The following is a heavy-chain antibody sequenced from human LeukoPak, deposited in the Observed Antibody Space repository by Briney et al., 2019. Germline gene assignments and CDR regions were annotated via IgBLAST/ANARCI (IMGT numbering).Heavy chain of an antibody. D-gene: IGHD3-3*01. CDR3: AKAIFGVVLGAFDI. J-gene: IGHJ3*02. CDR2: ISSSSSYI. V-gene: IGHV3-21*01. CDR1: RFTFSSYS. Sequence: GGSLRLSCAASRFTFSSYSMNWVRQAPGKGLEWVSSISSSSSYIYYADSVRGRFTISRDNAKNSLYLQMNSLRAEDTAVYYCAKAIFGVVLGAFDIWGQGTMVTVSS.